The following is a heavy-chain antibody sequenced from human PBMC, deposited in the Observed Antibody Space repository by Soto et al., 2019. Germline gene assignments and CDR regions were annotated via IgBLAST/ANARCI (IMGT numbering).Heavy chain of an antibody. CDR3: SSRKDYYDTSGHDY. J-gene: IGHJ4*02. Sequence: GGSLRLSCAASCFPFSNAWMTWVRQAPGKGLEWVGHIKSEADGGTTYYIAPVRGRFTISRDDSKDTLYLQMDSLKTEDTAIYYCSSRKDYYDTSGHDYWGQGALVTVSS. CDR1: CFPFSNAW. CDR2: IKSEADGGTT. V-gene: IGHV3-15*06. D-gene: IGHD3-22*01.